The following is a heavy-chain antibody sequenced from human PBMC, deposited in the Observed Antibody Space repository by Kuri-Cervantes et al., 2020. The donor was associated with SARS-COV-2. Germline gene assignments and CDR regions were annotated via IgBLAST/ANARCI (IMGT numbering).Heavy chain of an antibody. CDR3: ARGDIVVVVAATPVPYYYYYGMDV. D-gene: IGHD2-15*01. CDR1: GGSISSSSYY. Sequence: SGTLSLTCTVSGGSISSSSYYWGWLRQPPGKGLEGIGSIYYSGCTYYNPSLNRRVTISVDTSKNQFSLKLSSVTAADTAVYYCARGDIVVVVAATPVPYYYYYGMDVWGQGTTVTVSS. CDR2: IYYSGCT. V-gene: IGHV4-39*07. J-gene: IGHJ6*02.